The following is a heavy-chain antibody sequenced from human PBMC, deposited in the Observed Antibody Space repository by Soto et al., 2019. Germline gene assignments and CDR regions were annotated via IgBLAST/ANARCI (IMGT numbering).Heavy chain of an antibody. Sequence: GGSLRLSCAASGFTFSSYSMNWARQAPGKGLEWVSSISSSSSYIYYADSVKARFTISRDNAKNSLYLQMNSLRAEDTAVYYCIRNSLGVYKLPPTLGWFDPWGQGTLVTVSS. J-gene: IGHJ5*02. CDR3: IRNSLGVYKLPPTLGWFDP. V-gene: IGHV3-21*01. D-gene: IGHD2-2*01. CDR1: GFTFSSYS. CDR2: ISSSSSYI.